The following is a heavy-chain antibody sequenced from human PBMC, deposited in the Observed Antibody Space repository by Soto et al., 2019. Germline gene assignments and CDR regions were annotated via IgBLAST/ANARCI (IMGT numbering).Heavy chain of an antibody. CDR3: AKDISLRGWVYLVVEY. D-gene: IGHD6-13*01. CDR1: GFTFDVYA. V-gene: IGHV3-9*01. CDR2: INYNSGSV. J-gene: IGHJ4*02. Sequence: EVQLVESGGGWVQPGRSLRLSCAASGFTFDVYAMHWVRQAPGKGLEWVSGINYNSGSVGYADSVKGRFTISRDNAKKSPHLQMNSLRAEDTAVYYCAKDISLRGWVYLVVEYWGQGTLVTVSP.